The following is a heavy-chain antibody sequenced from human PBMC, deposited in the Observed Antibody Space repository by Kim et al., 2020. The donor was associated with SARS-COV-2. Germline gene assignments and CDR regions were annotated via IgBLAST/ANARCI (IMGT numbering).Heavy chain of an antibody. V-gene: IGHV3-33*06. CDR1: GFTFSSYG. CDR3: AKGPPQRNLLWFGELSPYWYYGMDV. Sequence: GGSLRLSCAASGFTFSSYGMHWVRQAPGKGLEWVAVIWYDGSNKYYADSVKGRFTISRDNSKNTLYLQMNSLRAEDTAVYYCAKGPPQRNLLWFGELSPYWYYGMDVWGQGTTVTVSS. J-gene: IGHJ6*02. CDR2: IWYDGSNK. D-gene: IGHD3-10*01.